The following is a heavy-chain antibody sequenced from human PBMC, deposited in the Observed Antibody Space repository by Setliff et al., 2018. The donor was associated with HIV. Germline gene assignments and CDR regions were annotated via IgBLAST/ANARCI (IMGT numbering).Heavy chain of an antibody. J-gene: IGHJ4*02. CDR1: GYSISSGYY. D-gene: IGHD5-18*01. CDR3: ARAGGYSYGPYYFDY. CDR2: IYHSGSS. V-gene: IGHV4-38-2*01. Sequence: SETLSLTCAVSGYSISSGYYWGWIRQPPGKGLEWIGSIYHSGSSYYSPSLKSRVTLFLDTSKNQFSLKLSSVTAADTAMYYCARAGGYSYGPYYFDYWGQGTLVTV.